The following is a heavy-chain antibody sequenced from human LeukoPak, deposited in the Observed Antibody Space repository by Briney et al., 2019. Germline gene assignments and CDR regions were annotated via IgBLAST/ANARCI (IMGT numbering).Heavy chain of an antibody. D-gene: IGHD2-2*01. CDR3: ARGGIVPAASIDY. J-gene: IGHJ4*02. V-gene: IGHV3-7*01. Sequence: PGGSLRLSCAASGFSFSLYWMNWVRQAPGKGLEWVAQIIQDGSEKYYVDSVKGRFTISRDNAKNSLYLQMNSLRVEDTAVYYCARGGIVPAASIDYWGQGTLVTVSS. CDR1: GFSFSLYW. CDR2: IIQDGSEK.